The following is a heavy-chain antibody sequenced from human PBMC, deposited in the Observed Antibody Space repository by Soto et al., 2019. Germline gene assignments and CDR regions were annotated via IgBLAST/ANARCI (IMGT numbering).Heavy chain of an antibody. V-gene: IGHV1-69*01. D-gene: IGHD3-10*02. J-gene: IGHJ4*02. CDR3: ATGLIAVCSLDS. CDR1: GGTFSSYA. CDR2: IIPIFGTA. Sequence: QVQLVQSGAEVKKPGSSVKVSCKASGGTFSSYAISWVRQAPGQGLDWMGGIIPIFGTANYAQKFQGRVTIPADEATRTAYMELRSLRSDDTAVYYCATGLIAVCSLDSWVQGTLVTVSS.